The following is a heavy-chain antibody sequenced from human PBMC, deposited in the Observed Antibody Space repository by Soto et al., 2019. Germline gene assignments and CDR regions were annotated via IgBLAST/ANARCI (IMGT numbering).Heavy chain of an antibody. V-gene: IGHV3-11*01. CDR2: ISSSGSTI. J-gene: IGHJ6*02. Sequence: GVSLRLSYVASGFTFSDYYISWIRQAPGKGLEWVSYISSSGSTIYYADSVKGRFTISRDNAKNSLYLQMNSLRAEDTAVYYCARGLNYDFWSGYYLGPPYYYYGMDVWGQGTTVTVSS. CDR1: GFTFSDYY. D-gene: IGHD3-3*01. CDR3: ARGLNYDFWSGYYLGPPYYYYGMDV.